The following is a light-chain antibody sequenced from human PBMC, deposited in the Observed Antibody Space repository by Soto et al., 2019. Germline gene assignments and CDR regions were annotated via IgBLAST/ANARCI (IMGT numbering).Light chain of an antibody. Sequence: QSALTQPASVSGSPGQSITISCTGTSSNVGSYNLVSWYQQLPGKAPKLMIYEGRKRPSGVSNRFSGSKSCNPSFLTISGLQAEDEADYYCCSYAGRSTSVVFGGGTKLTVL. CDR3: CSYAGRSTSVV. CDR1: SSNVGSYNL. J-gene: IGLJ2*01. V-gene: IGLV2-23*01. CDR2: EGR.